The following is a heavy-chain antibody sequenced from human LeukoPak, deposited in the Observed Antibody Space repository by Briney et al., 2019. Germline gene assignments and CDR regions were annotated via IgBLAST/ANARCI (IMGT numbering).Heavy chain of an antibody. V-gene: IGHV3-30*04. CDR3: ARDSSDYGDYVVAEYYYYGMDV. D-gene: IGHD4-17*01. CDR1: GFTFSSYA. Sequence: GGSLRLPCAASGFTFSSYAMHWVRQAPGKGLEWVAVISYDGSNKYYADSVKGRFTISRDNSKNTLYLQMNSLRAEDTAVYYCARDSSDYGDYVVAEYYYYGMDVWGQGATVTVSS. CDR2: ISYDGSNK. J-gene: IGHJ6*02.